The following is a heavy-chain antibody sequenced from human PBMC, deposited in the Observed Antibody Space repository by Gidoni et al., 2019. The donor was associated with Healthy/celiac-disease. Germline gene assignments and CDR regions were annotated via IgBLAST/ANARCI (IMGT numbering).Heavy chain of an antibody. CDR2: IYYSGST. Sequence: DGLEWIGSIYYSGSTYYNPSLKSRVNISVDTSKNQFSLKLSSVTAADTAVYYCARLDDSSGYPYYWGQGTLVTVSS. V-gene: IGHV4-39*01. CDR3: ARLDDSSGYPYY. J-gene: IGHJ4*02. D-gene: IGHD3-22*01.